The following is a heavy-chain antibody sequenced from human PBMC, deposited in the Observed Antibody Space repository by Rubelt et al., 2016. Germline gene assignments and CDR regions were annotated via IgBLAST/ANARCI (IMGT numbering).Heavy chain of an antibody. J-gene: IGHJ4*02. D-gene: IGHD3-10*01. CDR1: GGSFSGYY. V-gene: IGHV4-34*01. CDR3: ASQGEGDY. CDR2: INHSGST. Sequence: QVQLQQWGAGLLKPSETLSLTCAVYGGSFSGYYWSWIRQPPGKGLEWIGEINHSGSTNYNTSLRCRVTRSVDTSKNQFSRRLSAVTAADTAVYYCASQGEGDYWGQGTLVTVSS.